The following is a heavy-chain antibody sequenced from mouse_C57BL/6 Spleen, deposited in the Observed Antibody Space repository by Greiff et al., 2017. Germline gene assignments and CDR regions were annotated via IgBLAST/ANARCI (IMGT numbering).Heavy chain of an antibody. CDR1: GFTFSSYG. D-gene: IGHD3-1*01. CDR3: ARHRAGY. CDR2: ISSGGSYT. J-gene: IGHJ2*01. Sequence: EVMLVESGGDLVKPGGSLKLSCAASGFTFSSYGMSWVRQTPDKRLEWVATISSGGSYTYYPDSVKGRFTISRDNAKNTLYLQMSSLKSEDTAMYYCARHRAGYWGQGTTLTVSS. V-gene: IGHV5-6*01.